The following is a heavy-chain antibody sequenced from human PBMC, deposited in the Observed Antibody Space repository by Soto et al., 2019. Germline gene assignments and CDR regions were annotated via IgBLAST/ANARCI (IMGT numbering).Heavy chain of an antibody. J-gene: IGHJ4*02. CDR3: ARGQEGVEATH. Sequence: QVQLQQWGAGLLKPSETLSLNCAVTGGSLSGYYWSWIRQPPGKGLEWIGEVKDGGHTNYSPSLRGXXTXSXXTSNTQFSLRLNSVTAADTGVYYCARGQEGVEATHWDQGSLVTVSS. V-gene: IGHV4-34*01. CDR1: GGSLSGYY. D-gene: IGHD5-12*01. CDR2: VKDGGHT.